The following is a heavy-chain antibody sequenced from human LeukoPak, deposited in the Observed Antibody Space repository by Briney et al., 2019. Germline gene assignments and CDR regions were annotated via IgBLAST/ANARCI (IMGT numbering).Heavy chain of an antibody. CDR1: GFTFTSYS. Sequence: GGSLRLSCAASGFTFTSYSMNWVRQAPGKGLEWVSSISSSSSYIYYADSVKGRFTISRDNAKNSLYLQMNSLRAEDTAVYYCARDLGDGYTIDYWGQGTLVTVSS. D-gene: IGHD5-24*01. CDR3: ARDLGDGYTIDY. J-gene: IGHJ4*01. V-gene: IGHV3-21*01. CDR2: ISSSSSYI.